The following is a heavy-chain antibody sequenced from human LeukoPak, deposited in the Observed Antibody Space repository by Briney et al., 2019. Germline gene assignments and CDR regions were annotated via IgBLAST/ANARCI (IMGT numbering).Heavy chain of an antibody. CDR2: INPNSGGT. Sequence: ASVKVSCKASGYTFTGYYMHWVRQAPGQGLEWMGWINPNSGGTNYAQKFQGRVTMTRDTSISTAYMELSRLRSDDTAVYYRARENEDIVVVPAASFDPWGQGTLVTVSS. J-gene: IGHJ5*02. CDR1: GYTFTGYY. CDR3: ARENEDIVVVPAASFDP. D-gene: IGHD2-2*01. V-gene: IGHV1-2*02.